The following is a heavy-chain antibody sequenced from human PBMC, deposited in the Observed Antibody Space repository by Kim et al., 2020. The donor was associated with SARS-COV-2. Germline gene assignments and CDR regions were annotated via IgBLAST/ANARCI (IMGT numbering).Heavy chain of an antibody. V-gene: IGHV1-46*01. D-gene: IGHD2-15*01. CDR2: GSP. CDR3: ARAPFVADY. J-gene: IGHJ4*02. Sequence: GSPRYAQKFQGRVTMTRDTSTSTVYMELSSLRSEDTAVYYCARAPFVADYWGQGTLVPVSS.